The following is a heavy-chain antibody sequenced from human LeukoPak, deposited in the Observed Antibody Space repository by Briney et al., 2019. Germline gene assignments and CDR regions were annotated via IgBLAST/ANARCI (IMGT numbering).Heavy chain of an antibody. CDR3: ARVDGTYCTNGVCWRLFDY. V-gene: IGHV7-4-1*02. CDR1: GYTFTSYA. J-gene: IGHJ4*02. CDR2: INTNTGNP. Sequence: ASVKVSCKASGYTFTSYAMNWVRQAPGQGLEWMGWINTNTGNPTYAQGFTGRFVFSLDTSVSTAYLQISSLKAEDTAVYYCARVDGTYCTNGVCWRLFDYWGQGTLVTVSS. D-gene: IGHD2-8*01.